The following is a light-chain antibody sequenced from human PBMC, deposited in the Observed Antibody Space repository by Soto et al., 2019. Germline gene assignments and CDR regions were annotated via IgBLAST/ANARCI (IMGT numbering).Light chain of an antibody. CDR1: QSVRSN. V-gene: IGKV3-15*01. Sequence: MTQSPSTLSASVGDRVTITCRASQSVRSNLAWYQQKLGQAPRLLIYGASTRATGIPARFSGSGSGTEFTLTISSLQSEDFAIFYCQQYNDWPRTFGQGTKL. CDR3: QQYNDWPRT. J-gene: IGKJ2*01. CDR2: GAS.